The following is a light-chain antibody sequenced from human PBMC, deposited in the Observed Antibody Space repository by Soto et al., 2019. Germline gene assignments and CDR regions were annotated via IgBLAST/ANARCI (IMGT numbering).Light chain of an antibody. CDR2: GAS. CDR1: HSVGNN. Sequence: EVVMTQSPATLPMSPGGRVTLSCRASHSVGNNLAWYQQRPGQPPRLLIYGASTRDTGVPTRFSGSGSETQYTLTISSLQSEDFAVYYCQQYNSWPQITFGQGTRLEIK. CDR3: QQYNSWPQIT. V-gene: IGKV3D-15*01. J-gene: IGKJ5*01.